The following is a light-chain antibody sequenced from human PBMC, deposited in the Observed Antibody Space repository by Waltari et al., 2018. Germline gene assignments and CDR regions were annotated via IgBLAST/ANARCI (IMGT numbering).Light chain of an antibody. CDR3: QTGGHGTWV. Sequence: QLVLTQSPSASASLGASVKLTCTLSSGHSSNVIAWHQQQPEKGPQYLMKVNSDGSHSKGDEIPDRFSGSSSGAERHLTISNVQSEDEADYYCQTGGHGTWVFGGGTKLTVL. J-gene: IGLJ3*02. CDR2: VNSDGSH. V-gene: IGLV4-69*01. CDR1: SGHSSNV.